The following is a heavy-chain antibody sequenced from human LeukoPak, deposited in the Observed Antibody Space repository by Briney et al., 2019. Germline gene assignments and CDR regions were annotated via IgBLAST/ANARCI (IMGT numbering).Heavy chain of an antibody. J-gene: IGHJ3*02. D-gene: IGHD1-26*01. CDR3: AKNIVGALRGGAFDI. CDR1: KFTFSSNA. V-gene: IGHV3-23*01. CDR2: ISGRGGTT. Sequence: GGSLRLSCVASKFTFSSNALTWVRQAPGKGLEWVSAISGRGGTTYYVDSVKGRFTISRDNFKNTLYLQMNSLRAEDTAVYYCAKNIVGALRGGAFDIWGQGTMVTVSS.